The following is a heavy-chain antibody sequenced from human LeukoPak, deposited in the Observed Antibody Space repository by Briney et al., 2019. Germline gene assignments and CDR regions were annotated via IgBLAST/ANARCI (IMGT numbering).Heavy chain of an antibody. CDR1: GGSISSGDYY. V-gene: IGHV4-30-4*08. J-gene: IGHJ4*02. CDR2: IYYSGST. Sequence: SETLSLTCTVSGGSISSGDYYWSWIRQPPGKGLEWIGYIYYSGSTYYNASLKSRVTISVDTSKNQFSLKLSSVTAADTAVYYCARGYYDILTGYYRLSYYFDYWGQGTLVTVSS. CDR3: ARGYYDILTGYYRLSYYFDY. D-gene: IGHD3-9*01.